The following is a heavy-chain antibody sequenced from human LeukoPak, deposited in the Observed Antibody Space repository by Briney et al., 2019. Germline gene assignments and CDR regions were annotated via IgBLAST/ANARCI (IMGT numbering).Heavy chain of an antibody. D-gene: IGHD4-17*01. CDR2: IIPIFGTA. V-gene: IGHV1-69*13. Sequence: ASVTVSCKPSGGTFSSYAISWVRQAPGQGLEWMGGIIPIFGTANYAQKFQGRVTITADESTSTAYMELGSLRSEDTAVYDCAGDRGDYGDYGAFDMWGQGTMVTVSS. J-gene: IGHJ3*02. CDR3: AGDRGDYGDYGAFDM. CDR1: GGTFSSYA.